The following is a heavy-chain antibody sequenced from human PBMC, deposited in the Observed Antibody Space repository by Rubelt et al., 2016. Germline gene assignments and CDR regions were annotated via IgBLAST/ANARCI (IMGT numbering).Heavy chain of an antibody. CDR2: GST. V-gene: IGHV4-30-4*07. Sequence: GSTYYNPSLKSRVTISVDTSKNQFSLKLSSVTAADTAVYYCARARKVAANPFKGPRGNNWFDPWGQGTLVTVSS. J-gene: IGHJ5*02. D-gene: IGHD2-15*01. CDR3: ARARKVAANPFKGPRGNNWFDP.